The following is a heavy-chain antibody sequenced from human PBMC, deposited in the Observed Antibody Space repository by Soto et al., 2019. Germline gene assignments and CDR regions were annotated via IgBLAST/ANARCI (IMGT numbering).Heavy chain of an antibody. CDR2: ISTYDDNT. CDR3: ASDLGYCNSSGCFRNWFDP. J-gene: IGHJ5*02. V-gene: IGHV1-18*01. Sequence: QVQLVQSGAEVKTPGASVKVSCRASGYSFRTHGISWVRQAPGHGLEWMGWISTYDDNTNFPQKFQGRITMTTDTSTSTAYMELRSLRSDDTAVYFCASDLGYCNSSGCFRNWFDPWGQGTLVTVSS. CDR1: GYSFRTHG. D-gene: IGHD2-15*01.